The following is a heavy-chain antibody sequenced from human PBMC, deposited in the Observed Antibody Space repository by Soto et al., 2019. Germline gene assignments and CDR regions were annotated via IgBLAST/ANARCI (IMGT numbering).Heavy chain of an antibody. V-gene: IGHV4-61*01. CDR3: ARTTAVPNTLRSRYFFDY. CDR1: GGSVINKTYY. D-gene: IGHD4-17*01. Sequence: SETLSLTCSVSGGSVINKTYYFIWIRQPPWNRLEWIGYVYYSGTTNYNPSLKGRVTISVDLSKNQFSLRLSSVTTADTALYYCARTTAVPNTLRSRYFFDYWGQGTLVTVS. J-gene: IGHJ4*02. CDR2: VYYSGTT.